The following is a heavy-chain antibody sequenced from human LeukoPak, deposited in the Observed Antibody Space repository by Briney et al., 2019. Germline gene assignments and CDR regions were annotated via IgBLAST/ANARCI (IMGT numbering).Heavy chain of an antibody. V-gene: IGHV1-69*05. CDR2: IIPIFGTA. D-gene: IGHD6-6*01. J-gene: IGHJ5*02. Sequence: GASVKVSCKASGGSFNSNVFSWVRQAPGQGLEWMGGIIPIFGTANYAQKFQGRVTITTDESTSTAYMELSSLRSEDTAVYYCARTSIAPMRFDPWGQGTLVTVSS. CDR3: ARTSIAPMRFDP. CDR1: GGSFNSNV.